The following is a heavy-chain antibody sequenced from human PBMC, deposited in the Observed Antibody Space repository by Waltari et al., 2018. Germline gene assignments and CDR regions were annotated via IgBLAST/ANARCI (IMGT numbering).Heavy chain of an antibody. Sequence: EVQLLESGGGLVQPGGSLRLSCAASGFTFSSYAMSWVRQAPGKGLEWVSAISGSGGSTYYADSVKGRFTISRDNAKNSLYLQMNSLRAEDTAVYYCARDNSYGDYGWFDPWGQGTLVTVSS. J-gene: IGHJ5*02. CDR1: GFTFSSYA. CDR2: ISGSGGST. CDR3: ARDNSYGDYGWFDP. V-gene: IGHV3-23*01. D-gene: IGHD4-17*01.